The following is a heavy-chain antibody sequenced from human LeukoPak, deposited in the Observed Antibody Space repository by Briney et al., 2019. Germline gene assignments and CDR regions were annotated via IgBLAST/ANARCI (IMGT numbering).Heavy chain of an antibody. CDR2: IIPIFGTA. CDR3: AREGGLSRDQVLSHGSFDY. CDR1: GATFSSYA. J-gene: IGHJ4*02. Sequence: GSSVKVSCKASGATFSSYAISWVRQAPGQGLEWMGGIIPIFGTANSAQKFQGRVTITADESTSTAYMELSSLRSEGTAVYYCAREGGLSRDQVLSHGSFDYWGQGTLVTVSS. D-gene: IGHD2-2*01. V-gene: IGHV1-69*01.